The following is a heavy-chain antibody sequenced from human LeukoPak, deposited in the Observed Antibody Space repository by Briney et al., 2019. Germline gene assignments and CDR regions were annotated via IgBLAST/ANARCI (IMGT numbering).Heavy chain of an antibody. CDR3: AKDILTLDAFDM. CDR2: ISGSGGST. J-gene: IGHJ3*02. CDR1: GFTFSSYA. Sequence: PGGSLRLSCAASGFTFSSYAMSWVRQAPGKGLEWVSAISGSGGSTYYADSVKGRFTIFRDNSKNTLYVQMDSLRAGDTAVYYCAKDILTLDAFDMWGQGTMVSVSS. V-gene: IGHV3-23*01.